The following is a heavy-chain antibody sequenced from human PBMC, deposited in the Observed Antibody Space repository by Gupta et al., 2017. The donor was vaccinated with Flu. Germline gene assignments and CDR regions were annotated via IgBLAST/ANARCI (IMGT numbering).Heavy chain of an antibody. CDR3: ARDYSTSPNRFDP. D-gene: IGHD2-2*01. CDR1: GFTFSSYE. J-gene: IGHJ5*02. CDR2: ISSTGRTI. V-gene: IGHV3-48*03. Sequence: EVQLVESGGGLVQPGGSLRLSCAASGFTFSSYEMNWVRQAPGKGLEWVSYISSTGRTIYYADSVKGRFTISRDNAKNSLYLQMNRLRAEDTAVYYCARDYSTSPNRFDPWGQGTLVTVSS.